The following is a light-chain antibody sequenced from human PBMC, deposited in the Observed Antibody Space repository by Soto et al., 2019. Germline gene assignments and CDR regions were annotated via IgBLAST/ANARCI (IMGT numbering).Light chain of an antibody. V-gene: IGKV1-5*03. CDR2: KAS. CDR1: QSSGSV. CDR3: HHHNSYSDA. J-gene: IGKJ1*01. Sequence: DSQMTQSPSTLSASVGDRVTITCRARQSSGSVLAWYQHKPWKAAKLLIYKASSLESAVPPRFSGSGSGTAFTLTIISLQHADFATYYCHHHNSYSDAFGQGTKVDI.